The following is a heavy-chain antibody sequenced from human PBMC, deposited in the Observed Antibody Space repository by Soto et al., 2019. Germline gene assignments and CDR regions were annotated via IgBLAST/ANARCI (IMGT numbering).Heavy chain of an antibody. CDR3: AKDSTSWLDAFDI. J-gene: IGHJ3*02. CDR1: GFTFSSYA. D-gene: IGHD2-2*01. Sequence: EVQLLESGGGLVQPGGSLRLSCAASGFTFSSYAMSWVRQAPGKGLEWVSAISGSGGSTYYADSVKGRFTISRDNSKNTLYLQMNSLRAEDTAVYYYAKDSTSWLDAFDIWGQGTMVTVSS. CDR2: ISGSGGST. V-gene: IGHV3-23*01.